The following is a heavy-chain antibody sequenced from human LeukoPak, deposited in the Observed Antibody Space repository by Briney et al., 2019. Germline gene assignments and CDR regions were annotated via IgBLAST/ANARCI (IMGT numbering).Heavy chain of an antibody. V-gene: IGHV3-48*03. CDR3: ARLVGAIPYYFDY. D-gene: IGHD1-26*01. Sequence: GGSLRLSCAASGFTFSSYEMNWVRQAPGKGLEWVSYISSSGSSIYYADSVKGRFTISRDNAKNSLYLQMNSLRAEDTAVYYCARLVGAIPYYFDYWGQGTLVTVSS. J-gene: IGHJ4*02. CDR2: ISSSGSSI. CDR1: GFTFSSYE.